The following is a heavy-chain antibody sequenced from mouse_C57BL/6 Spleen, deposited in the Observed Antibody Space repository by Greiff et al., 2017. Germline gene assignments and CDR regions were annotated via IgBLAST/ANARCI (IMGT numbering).Heavy chain of an antibody. D-gene: IGHD1-1*01. CDR3: ARFPYGSRTWFAY. V-gene: IGHV1-69*01. CDR1: GYTFTSYW. Sequence: QVQLKQPGAELVMPGASVKLSCKASGYTFTSYWMHWVKQRPGQGLEWIGEIDPSDSYTNYNQKFKGKSTLTVDKSSSTAYMQHSSLTSEDSAVYYCARFPYGSRTWFAYWGQGTLVTVSA. J-gene: IGHJ3*01. CDR2: IDPSDSYT.